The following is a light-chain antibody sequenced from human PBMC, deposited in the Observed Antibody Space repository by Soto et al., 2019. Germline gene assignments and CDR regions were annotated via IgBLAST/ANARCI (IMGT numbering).Light chain of an antibody. CDR3: CSYAGSSTSVV. J-gene: IGLJ2*01. V-gene: IGLV2-23*01. CDR1: SSDVGSYNL. CDR2: EGS. Sequence: QSALTQPASVSGSPGQSITISCTGTSSDVGSYNLVSWYQQHPGKAPKLMIYEGSKRPSGVSNRFSGFKSGNTASLTISGLQAEDEADHYCCSYAGSSTSVVFGGGTKVTVL.